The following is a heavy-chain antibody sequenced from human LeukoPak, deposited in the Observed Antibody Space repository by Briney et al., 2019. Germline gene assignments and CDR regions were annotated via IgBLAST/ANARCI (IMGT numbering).Heavy chain of an antibody. D-gene: IGHD3-22*01. CDR2: IIPIFGTA. Sequence: SSVKVSCKASGGTFSSYAISWVRQAPGQGLEWMGRIIPIFGTANYAQNFHGRVTITTDESTSTAYMELSSLRSEDTAVYYCASRSGSQTYYYDSSGYFPNWGQGTLVTVSS. V-gene: IGHV1-69*05. CDR3: ASRSGSQTYYYDSSGYFPN. J-gene: IGHJ4*02. CDR1: GGTFSSYA.